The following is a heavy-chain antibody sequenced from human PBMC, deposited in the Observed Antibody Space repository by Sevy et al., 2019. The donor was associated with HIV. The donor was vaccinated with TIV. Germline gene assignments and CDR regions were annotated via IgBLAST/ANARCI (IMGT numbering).Heavy chain of an antibody. Sequence: ASVKVSCKAARYTFTDYYVHWVRQGPGQGLEWMGWINPNNGGTKYAQRFQGRVTMTRDTSINTAYMELGSPTSDDTAVYYCARLTTMPTSDDYGMDVWGQGTTVTVSS. J-gene: IGHJ6*02. CDR2: INPNNGGT. D-gene: IGHD4-17*01. CDR1: RYTFTDYY. V-gene: IGHV1-2*02. CDR3: ARLTTMPTSDDYGMDV.